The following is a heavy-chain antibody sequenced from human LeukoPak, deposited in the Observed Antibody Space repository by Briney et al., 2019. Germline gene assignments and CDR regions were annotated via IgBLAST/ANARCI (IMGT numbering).Heavy chain of an antibody. Sequence: TGGSLRLSCAASGFAFSSYDMHWVRQASRKGLEWVSGIGAFGDTYYGVAVRGRFTISRDKARNSLYLQMNSLGAGDTAVYFCTRAASYNYNNRPYLFDSWGQGTLVAVSS. CDR1: GFAFSSYD. CDR3: TRAASYNYNNRPYLFDS. D-gene: IGHD3-10*01. J-gene: IGHJ4*02. V-gene: IGHV3-13*01. CDR2: IGAFGDT.